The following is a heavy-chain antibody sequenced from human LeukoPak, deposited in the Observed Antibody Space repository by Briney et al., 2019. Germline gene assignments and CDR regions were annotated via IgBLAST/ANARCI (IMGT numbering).Heavy chain of an antibody. Sequence: ESGPTLVNPTQTLTLTCTFSGFSLSTSGVGVGWIRQPPGKALEWLAVIYWNDEKRYSPSLKSRLTITKDTSKNQMVLTMTNMDPVDTATYYCAHTGATMIRGLTHYWGQGTLVTVSS. D-gene: IGHD3-10*01. J-gene: IGHJ4*02. V-gene: IGHV2-5*01. CDR2: IYWNDEK. CDR3: AHTGATMIRGLTHY. CDR1: GFSLSTSGVG.